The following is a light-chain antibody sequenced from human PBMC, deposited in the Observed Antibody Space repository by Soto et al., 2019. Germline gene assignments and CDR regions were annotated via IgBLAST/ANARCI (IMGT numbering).Light chain of an antibody. V-gene: IGKV1-12*01. J-gene: IGKJ3*01. CDR3: HQASSFPFT. Sequence: DIEMTQSPSSVSASVGDTINITCRASQDIKKWLAWYQQKPGRAPRVLIYGASHLESGVPSRFRGSGAGTDFSLTSSRLQTEDFATYFCHQASSFPFTFGPGTKVDIK. CDR1: QDIKKW. CDR2: GAS.